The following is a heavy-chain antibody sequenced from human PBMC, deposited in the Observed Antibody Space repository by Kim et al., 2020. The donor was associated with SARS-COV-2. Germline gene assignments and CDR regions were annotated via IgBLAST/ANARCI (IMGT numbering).Heavy chain of an antibody. CDR3: ASDLNRGAQ. V-gene: IGHV3-7*01. CDR1: GFTFRTSW. J-gene: IGHJ4*02. Sequence: GGSLRLSCAASGFTFRTSWMTWVRQAPGKGLEWVANIDPHGTLKYYVESLRGRFTISRDNAGDSLFLEMNSLRVEDTAVYYCASDLNRGAQWGPGTLVTVSS. D-gene: IGHD3-10*01. CDR2: IDPHGTLK.